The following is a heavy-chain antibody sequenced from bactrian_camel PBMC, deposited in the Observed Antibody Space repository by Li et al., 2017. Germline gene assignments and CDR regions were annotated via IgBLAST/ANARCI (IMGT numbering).Heavy chain of an antibody. CDR3: MADCPLGDNEYDDPEGGF. CDR2: IMSQGPT. CDR1: RYIFATCE. J-gene: IGHJ6*01. Sequence: HVQLVESGGGSVQAGGSLKLSCAAPRYIFATCEMGWYRQAPGKEREMVSIIMSQGPTRYATFVKGRFTISRDLRNNTLYLQMNSLKTEDTATYYCMADCPLGDNEYDDPEGGFWGQGTQVTVS. D-gene: IGHD4*01. V-gene: IGHV3S53*01.